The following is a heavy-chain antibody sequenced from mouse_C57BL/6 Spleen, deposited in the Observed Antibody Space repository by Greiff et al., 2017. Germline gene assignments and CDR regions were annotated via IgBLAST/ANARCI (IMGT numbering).Heavy chain of an antibody. Sequence: QVQLQQPGAELVRPGSSVKLSCKASGYTFTSYWMHWVKQRPIQGLEWIGNIDPSDSETHYNQKFKDKATLTVDKSSSTAYMQRSSLTSEASAVYYCARKDGYWYFDVWGTGTTVTVSS. J-gene: IGHJ1*03. CDR1: GYTFTSYW. CDR2: IDPSDSET. D-gene: IGHD2-3*01. V-gene: IGHV1-52*01. CDR3: ARKDGYWYFDV.